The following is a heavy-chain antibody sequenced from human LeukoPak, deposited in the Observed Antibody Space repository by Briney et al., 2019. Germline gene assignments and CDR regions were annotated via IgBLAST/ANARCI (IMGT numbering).Heavy chain of an antibody. Sequence: SGTLSLTCAVSGGSISSYYWSWIRQPPGKGLEWIGYIYYSGSTNYNPSLKSRVTISVDTSKNQFSLKLSSVTAADTAVYCAREGAAAGKFDYWGQGTLVTVSS. CDR2: IYYSGST. D-gene: IGHD6-13*01. CDR3: AREGAAAGKFDY. J-gene: IGHJ4*02. V-gene: IGHV4-59*01. CDR1: GGSISSYY.